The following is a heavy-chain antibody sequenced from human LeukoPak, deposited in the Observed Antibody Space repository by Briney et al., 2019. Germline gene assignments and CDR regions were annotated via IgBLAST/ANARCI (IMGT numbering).Heavy chain of an antibody. CDR3: ARVLIAAAGNDY. CDR1: GFTFSSYS. Sequence: GGSLRLSCAASGFTFSSYSMNWVRQAPGKGLEWVSSISSSSSYIYYADSVKGRFTISRDNAKNSLYLQMNSLRAEDTAVYYCARVLIAAAGNDYWGQGTLVTVSS. CDR2: ISSSSSYI. J-gene: IGHJ4*02. D-gene: IGHD6-13*01. V-gene: IGHV3-21*01.